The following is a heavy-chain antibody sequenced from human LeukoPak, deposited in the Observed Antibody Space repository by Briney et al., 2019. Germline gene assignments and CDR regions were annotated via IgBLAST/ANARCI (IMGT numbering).Heavy chain of an antibody. CDR3: ARVPYCSGGICYSFVD. Sequence: PGGSLRLSCAASGFTFSSYSMNWVRQAPGKGLEWVSSISSSSSYIYYADSVKGRFTISRDNAKNSLYLQMNSLRAEDTAVYYCARVPYCSGGICYSFVDWGQGTLVTVSS. D-gene: IGHD2-15*01. J-gene: IGHJ4*02. V-gene: IGHV3-21*01. CDR1: GFTFSSYS. CDR2: ISSSSSYI.